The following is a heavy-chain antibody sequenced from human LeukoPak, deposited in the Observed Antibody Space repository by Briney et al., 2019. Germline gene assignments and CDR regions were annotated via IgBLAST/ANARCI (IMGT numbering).Heavy chain of an antibody. V-gene: IGHV3-21*01. CDR3: AVQRGVDDAFDI. J-gene: IGHJ3*02. Sequence: GGSLRLSCAASGFTFSSYSMNWVRQAPGKGLEWVSSISSSSSYIYYADSVKGRFTISRDNSKNTLYLQMNSLRAEDTAVYYCAVQRGVDDAFDIWGQGTMVTVSS. D-gene: IGHD3-10*01. CDR1: GFTFSSYS. CDR2: ISSSSSYI.